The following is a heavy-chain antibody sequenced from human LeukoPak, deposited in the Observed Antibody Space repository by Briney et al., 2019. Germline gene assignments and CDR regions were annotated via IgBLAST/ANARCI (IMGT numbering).Heavy chain of an antibody. Sequence: GGSLRLSCAAPRFTFSSYAMSWVRQAPGKGLEWVSAISGSGGSTYYADSVRGRFTISRDNSKNTLYLQMNSLRAEDTAVYYCAVCSTFVTYYFDYWGQGTLVTVSS. D-gene: IGHD2/OR15-2a*01. J-gene: IGHJ4*02. CDR2: ISGSGGST. CDR3: AVCSTFVTYYFDY. CDR1: RFTFSSYA. V-gene: IGHV3-23*01.